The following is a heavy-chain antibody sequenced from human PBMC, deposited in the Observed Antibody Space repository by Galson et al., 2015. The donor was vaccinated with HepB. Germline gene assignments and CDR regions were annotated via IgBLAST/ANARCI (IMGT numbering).Heavy chain of an antibody. CDR2: IRSKANSYAT. CDR3: STDVLYSTFWSWFDP. V-gene: IGHV3-73*01. Sequence: SLRLSCAAYGLTFSGSAMHWVRQASGKGLEWVGRIRSKANSYATAYAASVKGRFTISRDDSKNTAYLQMNSLKTEDTAVYYCSTDVLYSTFWSWFDPWGQGTLVTVSS. J-gene: IGHJ5*02. D-gene: IGHD6-13*01. CDR1: GLTFSGSA.